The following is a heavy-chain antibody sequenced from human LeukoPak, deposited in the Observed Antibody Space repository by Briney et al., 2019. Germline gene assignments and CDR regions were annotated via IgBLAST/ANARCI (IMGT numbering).Heavy chain of an antibody. Sequence: SETLSLTCTVSGGSISSYYWSWIRQPPGKGLEWIGYIYYSGSTNYNPSLKSRVTISVDTSKNQFSLKLSSVTAADTAVYYCARDVSRYYYYYMDVWGKGTTVTVSS. CDR2: IYYSGST. CDR3: ARDVSRYYYYYMDV. J-gene: IGHJ6*03. D-gene: IGHD2-8*01. V-gene: IGHV4-59*01. CDR1: GGSISSYY.